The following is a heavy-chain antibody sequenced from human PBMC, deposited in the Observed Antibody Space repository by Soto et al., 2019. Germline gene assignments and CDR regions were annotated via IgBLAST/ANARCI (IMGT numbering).Heavy chain of an antibody. J-gene: IGHJ4*02. V-gene: IGHV1-3*01. CDR3: ARGYTSGWTFDL. CDR1: GYNFTTYV. D-gene: IGHD6-19*01. CDR2: INCGSGNT. Sequence: QVQLVQSGAEVKQPGASASVSCKASGYNFTTYVVHWLRQAPGQGPEWMGWINCGSGNTVYSQKFLGRVTFTRDTSARTAYMDLNSLTSGDTAVYYCARGYTSGWTFDLWGRGTLVTVSS.